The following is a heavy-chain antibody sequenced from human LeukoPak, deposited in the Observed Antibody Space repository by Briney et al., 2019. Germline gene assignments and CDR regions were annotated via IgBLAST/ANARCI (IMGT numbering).Heavy chain of an antibody. V-gene: IGHV4-31*03. Sequence: SQTLSLTCTVSGGSISSGGYYWSWIRQHPGKGLEWIGYIYYSGSTYYNPSLKSRVTISVDTSKNQFSLKLSSVTAADTAVYYCARSFTILGVVGNWFDPWGQGTLVTVSS. CDR3: ARSFTILGVVGNWFDP. D-gene: IGHD3-3*01. J-gene: IGHJ5*02. CDR2: IYYSGST. CDR1: GGSISSGGYY.